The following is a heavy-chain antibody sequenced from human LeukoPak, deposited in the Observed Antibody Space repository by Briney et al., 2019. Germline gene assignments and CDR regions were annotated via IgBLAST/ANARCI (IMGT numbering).Heavy chain of an antibody. CDR3: ARGRTGYQLLPTKKDYSYRYIDV. CDR2: IYTSGST. Sequence: SETLSLTCTVSGGSISSYYWSWIRQPAGKGLEWIGRIYTSGSTNYNPSLKSRVTMSVDTSKNQFSLKLSSMTAADTAVYYCARGRTGYQLLPTKKDYSYRYIDVWGKGTTVTVSS. CDR1: GGSISSYY. D-gene: IGHD2-2*01. J-gene: IGHJ6*03. V-gene: IGHV4-4*07.